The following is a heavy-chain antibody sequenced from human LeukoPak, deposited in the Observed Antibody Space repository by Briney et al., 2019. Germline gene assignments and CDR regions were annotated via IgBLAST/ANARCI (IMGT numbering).Heavy chain of an antibody. CDR2: IYSSGST. CDR1: GGSITSGDYY. CDR3: ARRGDV. J-gene: IGHJ3*01. Sequence: SETLSLTCTVSGGSITSGDYYWNWIRQPAGKGLGWIGRIYSSGSTNYNPSLMSRVTISRDTSKNQFSLQVNSVTAADTAVYYCARRGDVWGQGTMVTVSS. V-gene: IGHV4-61*02.